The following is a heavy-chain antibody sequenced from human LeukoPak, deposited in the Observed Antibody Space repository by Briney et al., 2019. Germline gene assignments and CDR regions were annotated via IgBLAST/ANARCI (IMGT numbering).Heavy chain of an antibody. CDR2: INHSGST. V-gene: IGHV4-34*01. CDR3: ARRKGPIYDYVWGSYRYTGGLDY. J-gene: IGHJ4*02. CDR1: GGSISSYY. Sequence: SETLSLTCTVSGGSISSYYWSWIRQPPGKGLEWIGEINHSGSTNYNPSLKSRVTIAVDTSKNQFSLKRNSVTAADTAVYYCARRKGPIYDYVWGSYRYTGGLDYWGQGTLVTVSS. D-gene: IGHD3-16*02.